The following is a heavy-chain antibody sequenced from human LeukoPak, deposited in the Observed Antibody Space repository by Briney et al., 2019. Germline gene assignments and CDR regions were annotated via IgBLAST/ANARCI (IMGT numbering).Heavy chain of an antibody. V-gene: IGHV1-8*01. CDR2: MNPNSGNT. CDR3: ARGFVFDYGSFPLYYYYTDV. Sequence: GASVKVSCKASGYTFTSYDINWVRQATGQGGEWRGWMNPNSGNTGYAQKFQGRVTMTRNTSIRTAYMELSSLRAEDTARYYCARGFVFDYGSFPLYYYYTDVWGKATTVTVSS. CDR1: GYTFTSYD. J-gene: IGHJ6*03. D-gene: IGHD3-10*01.